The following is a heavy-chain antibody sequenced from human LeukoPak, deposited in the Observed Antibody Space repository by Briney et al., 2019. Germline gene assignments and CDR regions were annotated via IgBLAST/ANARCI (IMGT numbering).Heavy chain of an antibody. CDR2: ISGSGGST. D-gene: IGHD4-17*01. Sequence: PGGSLRLSCAASGFTFSSYAMSWVRQAPGKGLEWVSAISGSGGSTYYADSVKGRFTISRDNSKNTLYLQMNSLRAEDTAVYYCAKGTAMTTVTTPDAFDIWGQGTMVTVPS. CDR1: GFTFSSYA. V-gene: IGHV3-23*01. CDR3: AKGTAMTTVTTPDAFDI. J-gene: IGHJ3*02.